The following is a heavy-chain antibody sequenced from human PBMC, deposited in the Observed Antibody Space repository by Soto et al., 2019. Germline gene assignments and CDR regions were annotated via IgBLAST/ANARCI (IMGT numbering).Heavy chain of an antibody. CDR3: AKDGSRYDFWSGPYYFDY. J-gene: IGHJ4*02. V-gene: IGHV4-59*01. Sequence: SETLSLTCTVSGGSISTYYWSWIRQPPGKGLEWIGYIYYSGSTNYNPSLKSRVTISVDTSKNQFSLKLSSVSAADTAVYYCAKDGSRYDFWSGPYYFDYWGQGTLVTVSS. CDR1: GGSISTYY. CDR2: IYYSGST. D-gene: IGHD3-3*01.